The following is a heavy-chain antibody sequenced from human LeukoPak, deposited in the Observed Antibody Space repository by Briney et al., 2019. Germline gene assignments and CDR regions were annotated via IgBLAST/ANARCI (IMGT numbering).Heavy chain of an antibody. Sequence: GGSLRLSCAASGFTFSSYAMSWVRQAPGKGLEWVSAISGSGGSTYYADSVKGRFTISRDNSKNTLYLQMNSLRAEDTAVYYCAKSLSGFWSGYYSQEFDAFDIWGQGTMVTVSS. CDR2: ISGSGGST. CDR3: AKSLSGFWSGYYSQEFDAFDI. CDR1: GFTFSSYA. D-gene: IGHD3-3*01. J-gene: IGHJ3*02. V-gene: IGHV3-23*01.